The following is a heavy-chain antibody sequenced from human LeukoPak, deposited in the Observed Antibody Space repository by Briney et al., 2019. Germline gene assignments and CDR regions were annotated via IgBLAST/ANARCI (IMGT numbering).Heavy chain of an antibody. V-gene: IGHV3-48*02. D-gene: IGHD6-13*01. CDR2: VSNNII. Sequence: GGSLRDSPAASGFTFSTYNVYWVRQAPGKGLEWVSYVSNNIISYADSVKGRFTISRERAKNSLYLQMNSLRDEDTAVYFCARDLSWACERWG. CDR3: ARDLSWACER. J-gene: IGHJ1*01. CDR1: GFTFSTYN.